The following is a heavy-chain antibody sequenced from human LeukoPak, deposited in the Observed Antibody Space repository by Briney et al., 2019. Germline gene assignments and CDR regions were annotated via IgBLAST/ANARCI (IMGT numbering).Heavy chain of an antibody. CDR3: VRDLMGCGSTTAYLHH. CDR2: ISRSSLHV. CDR1: GFTFSDYS. V-gene: IGHV3-21*01. J-gene: IGHJ1*01. D-gene: IGHD2-21*01. Sequence: PGGSLRLSCAASGFTFSDYSMNWVRQAPGKGLEWVSSISRSSLHVYYAGSVKGRFTISRDNAKNSLYLQINSLRAEDMVVYFSVRDLMGCGSTTAYLHHWGQGTLLTLSS.